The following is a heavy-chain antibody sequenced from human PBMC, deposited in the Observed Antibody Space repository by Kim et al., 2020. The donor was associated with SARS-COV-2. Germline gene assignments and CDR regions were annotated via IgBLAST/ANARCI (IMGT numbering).Heavy chain of an antibody. CDR2: IIPIFGTA. V-gene: IGHV1-69*13. D-gene: IGHD3-22*01. Sequence: SVKVSCKASGGTFSSYAISWVRQAPGQGLEWMGGIIPIFGTANYAQKFQGRVTITADESTSTAYMELSSLRSEDTAVYYCARDLRGFTMIVVVTDHYGMDVWGQGTTVTVSS. CDR1: GGTFSSYA. J-gene: IGHJ6*02. CDR3: ARDLRGFTMIVVVTDHYGMDV.